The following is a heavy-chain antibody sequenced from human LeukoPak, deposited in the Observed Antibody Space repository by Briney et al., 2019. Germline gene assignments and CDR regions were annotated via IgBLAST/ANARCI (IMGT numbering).Heavy chain of an antibody. V-gene: IGHV4-34*01. CDR2: INHSGST. Sequence: SETLSLTCAVYGGSFSGYYWSWIRQPPGKGLEWIGEINHSGSTNSNPSLKSRVTISVDTSKNQFSLKLSSVTAADTAVYYCARGRDILTGYPLYFDYWGQGTLVTVSS. J-gene: IGHJ4*02. CDR3: ARGRDILTGYPLYFDY. D-gene: IGHD3-9*01. CDR1: GGSFSGYY.